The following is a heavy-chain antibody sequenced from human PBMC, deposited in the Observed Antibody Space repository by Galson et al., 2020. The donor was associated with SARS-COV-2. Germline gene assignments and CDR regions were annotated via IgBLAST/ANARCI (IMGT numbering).Heavy chain of an antibody. CDR3: ARTLTDAFWYFDL. Sequence: ASETLSLTCTVSGGSIRSTRYYWGWIRQPPGKGLEWIGSIFYSGSTSYNPSLKSRVTISVDTPKNQFSLKLNSVTAADTAVYYCARTLTDAFWYFDLWGRGTLVTVSS. CDR1: GGSIRSTRYY. CDR2: IFYSGST. J-gene: IGHJ2*01. V-gene: IGHV4-39*01.